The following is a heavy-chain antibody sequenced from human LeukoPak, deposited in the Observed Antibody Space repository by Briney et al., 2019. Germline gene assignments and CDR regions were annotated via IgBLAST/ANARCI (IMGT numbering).Heavy chain of an antibody. CDR1: GFTFSAYW. D-gene: IGHD1-7*01. CDR2: INNDGIGT. J-gene: IGHJ4*02. Sequence: GGSLILSCAASGFTFSAYWMHWVRQAPGKGLVWVSQINNDGIGTTYADSVKGRFTISRDNAKNTVDLQMNSLRAEDTAVYYCARGGWGTAIDHLGQGTLVTVSP. V-gene: IGHV3-74*01. CDR3: ARGGWGTAIDH.